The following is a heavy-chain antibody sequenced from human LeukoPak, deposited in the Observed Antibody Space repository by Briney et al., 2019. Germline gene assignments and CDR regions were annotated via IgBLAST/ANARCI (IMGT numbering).Heavy chain of an antibody. J-gene: IGHJ4*02. CDR3: AKDSSIGLNSTDY. D-gene: IGHD2/OR15-2a*01. Sequence: GRSLRLSCAASEFTFSTYGMNWVRQAPGKGLEWVAVISYDRSYKFYADSVKGRFTISRDNSKSTLYLQMNSLRAEDTAVYYGAKDSSIGLNSTDYWGQGTLVTVSS. CDR2: ISYDRSYK. V-gene: IGHV3-30*18. CDR1: EFTFSTYG.